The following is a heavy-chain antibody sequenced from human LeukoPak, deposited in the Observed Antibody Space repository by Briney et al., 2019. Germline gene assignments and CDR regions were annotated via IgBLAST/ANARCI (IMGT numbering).Heavy chain of an antibody. Sequence: ASVKVSCKASGYTFTGYYMHWVRQAPGQGLEWMGWNNPNSGGTNYAQKFQGRVTMTRDTSISTAYMELSRLRSDDTAVYYCARGRGRRAKDYYYYYGMDVWGQGTTVTVSS. CDR2: NNPNSGGT. J-gene: IGHJ6*02. CDR3: ARGRGRRAKDYYYYYGMDV. CDR1: GYTFTGYY. D-gene: IGHD3-10*01. V-gene: IGHV1-2*02.